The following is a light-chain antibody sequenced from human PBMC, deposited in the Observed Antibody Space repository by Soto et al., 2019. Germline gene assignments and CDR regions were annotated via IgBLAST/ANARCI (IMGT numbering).Light chain of an antibody. CDR3: QQSSDLVS. Sequence: DIQMTQSPSSLSASVGDRVTITCQASQDINNYVNWYQQKPGKAPELLIFDASTLKTGVPSRFSGSGSGTDFTFSISSLHPEDIATYYCQQSSDLVSVGQGTRLEIK. CDR1: QDINNY. CDR2: DAS. V-gene: IGKV1-33*01. J-gene: IGKJ5*01.